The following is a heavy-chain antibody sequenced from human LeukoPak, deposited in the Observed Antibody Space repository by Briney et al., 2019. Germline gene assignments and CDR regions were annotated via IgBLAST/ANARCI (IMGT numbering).Heavy chain of an antibody. CDR2: MYSGGST. V-gene: IGHV3-53*01. Sequence: PGGSLRLSCAASGFIVSSNYMSWVRQAPGKGLEWVSVMYSGGSTYYADSVTGRFTISRGNSKNTLYLQMNNLRAEDTAVYYCATHYYDSSGYYYDHAFDIWGQGTMVTVSS. CDR3: ATHYYDSSGYYYDHAFDI. CDR1: GFIVSSNY. J-gene: IGHJ3*02. D-gene: IGHD3-22*01.